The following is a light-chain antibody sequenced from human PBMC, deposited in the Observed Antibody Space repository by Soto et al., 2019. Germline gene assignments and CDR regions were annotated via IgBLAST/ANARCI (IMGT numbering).Light chain of an antibody. V-gene: IGKV1-5*01. Sequence: IQMTQSPSTLSASVGGTVNISCRASQSISVSLAWYQQKPGKAPRLLIYDASTLQGGVPSRFSGRGSGTEFTLTVTSLQHEDFASYFCQQYDKYSTFGHGTKVDIK. CDR3: QQYDKYST. CDR2: DAS. J-gene: IGKJ1*01. CDR1: QSISVS.